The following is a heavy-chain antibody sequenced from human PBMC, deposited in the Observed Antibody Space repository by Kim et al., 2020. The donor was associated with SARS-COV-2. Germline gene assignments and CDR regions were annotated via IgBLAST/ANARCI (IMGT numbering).Heavy chain of an antibody. D-gene: IGHD3-10*01. V-gene: IGHV2-70*11. CDR2: IDWDDYK. CDR1: GFSLTTNGMC. J-gene: IGHJ5*02. CDR3: TRIRSDGSGSYPWFDP. Sequence: SGPTLVNPTQTLTLTCTFSGFSLTTNGMCVSWIRQPPGKALEWLARIDWDDYKSYSTSLKTRLTISKDTSKNQVVLTMTNMSPVDTATYYCTRIRSDGSGSYPWFDPWGQGTLVTVSS.